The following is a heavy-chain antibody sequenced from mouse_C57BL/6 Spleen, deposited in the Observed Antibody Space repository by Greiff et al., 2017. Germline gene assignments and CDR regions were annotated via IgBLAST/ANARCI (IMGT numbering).Heavy chain of an antibody. CDR2: IHPNSGST. Sequence: QVQLQQPGAELVKPGASVKLSCKASGYTFTSYWMHWVKQRPGQCLEWIGMIHPNSGSTNYNEKFKSKATLTVDKSSSTAYMQLGILTSEDSAVYYCARFPTGRNAMDYWGQGTSVTVSS. D-gene: IGHD4-1*02. J-gene: IGHJ4*01. CDR3: ARFPTGRNAMDY. V-gene: IGHV1-64*01. CDR1: GYTFTSYW.